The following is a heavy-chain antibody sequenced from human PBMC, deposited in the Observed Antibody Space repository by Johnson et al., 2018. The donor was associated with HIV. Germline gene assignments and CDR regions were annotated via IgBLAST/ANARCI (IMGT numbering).Heavy chain of an antibody. J-gene: IGHJ3*02. Sequence: MQLVESGGGVVRPGGSLRLSCAASGFTFDDYGMSWVRQAPGKGLEWVSGINWNGGSTGYAASVKGRFTISRDNAKHSLYLQMNSLRAEDTALYYCARMVRYYYGSGSYYNVPWKDAFDIWGQGTMVTVSS. CDR2: INWNGGST. V-gene: IGHV3-20*04. D-gene: IGHD3-10*01. CDR1: GFTFDDYG. CDR3: ARMVRYYYGSGSYYNVPWKDAFDI.